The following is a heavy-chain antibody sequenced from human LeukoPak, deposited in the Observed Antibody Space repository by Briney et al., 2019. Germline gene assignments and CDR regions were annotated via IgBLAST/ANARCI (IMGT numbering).Heavy chain of an antibody. CDR1: GYSFTSYW. CDR2: SYPGDSDT. Sequence: RGESLKISCKGSGYSFTSYWIGWVRQVPGKGLEWMGISYPGDSDTRYSPSFQGQVTISADKSISTAYLQWSSLKASDTAMYYCARQSTSYDSSGYYYNYRGQGTLVTVSS. J-gene: IGHJ4*02. CDR3: ARQSTSYDSSGYYYNY. D-gene: IGHD3-22*01. V-gene: IGHV5-51*01.